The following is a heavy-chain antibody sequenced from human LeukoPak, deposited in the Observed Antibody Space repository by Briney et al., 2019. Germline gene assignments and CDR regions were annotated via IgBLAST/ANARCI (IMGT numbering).Heavy chain of an antibody. Sequence: SETLSLTCTVSGDSIGTYYWSWIRQPPGKGLEWIGHIYYSGSTNYNPSLKSRVTISVDTSKNQFSLKLSSVTAADTAVYYCARQKDSGTYPFDYWGQGTLVTVSS. J-gene: IGHJ4*02. CDR3: ARQKDSGTYPFDY. V-gene: IGHV4-59*08. CDR2: IYYSGST. D-gene: IGHD1-26*01. CDR1: GDSIGTYY.